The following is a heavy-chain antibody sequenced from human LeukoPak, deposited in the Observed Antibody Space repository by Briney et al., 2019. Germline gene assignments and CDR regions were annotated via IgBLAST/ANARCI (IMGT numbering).Heavy chain of an antibody. J-gene: IGHJ4*02. CDR1: GFTFSKYW. Sequence: GGSLRLSCAASGFTFSKYWMLWVGQAPGKGLESVSRINTDGTVTTYADSVKGRFTVSRDNADNTMFLQINSVRDEDTAVYYCATKQWLAPPPDSWGQGTPVTVSS. CDR2: INTDGTVT. D-gene: IGHD6-19*01. V-gene: IGHV3-74*01. CDR3: ATKQWLAPPPDS.